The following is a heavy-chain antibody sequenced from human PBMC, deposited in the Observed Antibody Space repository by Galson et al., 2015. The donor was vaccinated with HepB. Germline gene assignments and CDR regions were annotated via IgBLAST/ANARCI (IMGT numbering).Heavy chain of an antibody. Sequence: SLRLSCAASGFTFSNAWMNWVRQAPGKGLEWVGRIKSKTDGGTTDYAAPVKGRFTISRDDSKNTLYLQMNSLKTEDTAVYYCTTLFRHYDSSGYYYWVYDYWGQGTLVTVSS. CDR3: TTLFRHYDSSGYYYWVYDY. J-gene: IGHJ4*02. D-gene: IGHD3-22*01. CDR2: IKSKTDGGTT. CDR1: GFTFSNAW. V-gene: IGHV3-15*07.